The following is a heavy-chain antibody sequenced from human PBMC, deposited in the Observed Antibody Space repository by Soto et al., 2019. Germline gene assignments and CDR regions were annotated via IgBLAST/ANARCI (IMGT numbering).Heavy chain of an antibody. CDR3: ARVKIAAALSEWFDP. Sequence: QVQLQESGPGLVKPSQTLSLTCTVSGGSISSGDYYWSWIRQPPGKGLEWIGYIYYSGSTYYNPSLKSRVTISVDTSKNQFSLKLSSVTAADTAVYYCARVKIAAALSEWFDPWGQGTLVTVSS. J-gene: IGHJ5*02. CDR1: GGSISSGDYY. CDR2: IYYSGST. V-gene: IGHV4-30-4*01. D-gene: IGHD6-13*01.